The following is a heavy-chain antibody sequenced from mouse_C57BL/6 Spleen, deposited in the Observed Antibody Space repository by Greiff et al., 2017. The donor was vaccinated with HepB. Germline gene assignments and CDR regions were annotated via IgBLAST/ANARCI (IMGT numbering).Heavy chain of an antibody. CDR3: ARRPYYGYDEGYAMDY. D-gene: IGHD2-2*01. CDR1: GYSFTGYY. V-gene: IGHV1-42*01. Sequence: DVQLQQSGPELVKPGASVKISCKASGYSFTGYYMNWVKQSPEKSLEWIGEINPSTGGTTYNQKFKAKATLTVDKSSSTAYMQRKSLTSEDSAVYYCARRPYYGYDEGYAMDYWGQGTSVTVSS. CDR2: INPSTGGT. J-gene: IGHJ4*01.